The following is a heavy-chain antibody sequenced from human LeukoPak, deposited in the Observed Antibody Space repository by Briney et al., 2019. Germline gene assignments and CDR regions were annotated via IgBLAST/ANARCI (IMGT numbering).Heavy chain of an antibody. Sequence: GGSLRLSCAASGFTGSHNYMSWVRQAPGKGLEWVSATHSSGGTYYADSVKGRFTISRDTSKNALYLQINSLSVEDTAVYYCIVFGDSNHWGQGTLVTVSS. CDR1: GFTGSHNY. D-gene: IGHD4-17*01. J-gene: IGHJ5*02. V-gene: IGHV3-53*01. CDR2: THSSGGT. CDR3: IVFGDSNH.